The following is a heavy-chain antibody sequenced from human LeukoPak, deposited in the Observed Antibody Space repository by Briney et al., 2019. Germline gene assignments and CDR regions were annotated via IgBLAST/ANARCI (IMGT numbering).Heavy chain of an antibody. Sequence: AGSLRLSCAASGFTFDDYGMSWVRHVAGQGLEWVAGIDWNGASTGYADSVKGRFTISRDNAKKSLYLQMNSLRAEDTALYYCARGSTMVSDYWGQGTLVTVSS. D-gene: IGHD3-10*01. V-gene: IGHV3-20*04. J-gene: IGHJ4*02. CDR1: GFTFDDYG. CDR3: ARGSTMVSDY. CDR2: IDWNGAST.